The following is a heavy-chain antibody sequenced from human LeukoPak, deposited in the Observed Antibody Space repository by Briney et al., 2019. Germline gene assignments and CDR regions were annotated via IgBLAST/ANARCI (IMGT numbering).Heavy chain of an antibody. J-gene: IGHJ4*02. Sequence: PGGSLRLSCAASGFTFSSYGMHWVRQAPGKGLEWVAVISYDGSNKYYADSVRGRSTISRDNSKSTLYLQMNSLRAEDTAVYYCAKAPGGVAAELDYWGQGTLVTVSS. D-gene: IGHD6-13*01. CDR3: AKAPGGVAAELDY. CDR1: GFTFSSYG. CDR2: ISYDGSNK. V-gene: IGHV3-30*18.